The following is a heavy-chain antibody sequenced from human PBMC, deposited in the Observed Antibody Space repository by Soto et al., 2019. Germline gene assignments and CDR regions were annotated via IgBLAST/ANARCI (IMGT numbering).Heavy chain of an antibody. Sequence: SETLSLTCTVSGASISDYYWNWIRQPPGKGLEWIGYIYYSGSTNYNPSLKSRVTISIDTSKNQFSLKLSSVTAADTAVYYCARVPCSTTSCYHSAFDIWGQGTMVT. CDR2: IYYSGST. CDR1: GASISDYY. CDR3: ARVPCSTTSCYHSAFDI. J-gene: IGHJ3*02. V-gene: IGHV4-59*01. D-gene: IGHD2-2*01.